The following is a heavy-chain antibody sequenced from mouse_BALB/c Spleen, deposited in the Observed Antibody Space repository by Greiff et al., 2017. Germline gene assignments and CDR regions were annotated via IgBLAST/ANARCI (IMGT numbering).Heavy chain of an antibody. Sequence: EVKLMESGGGLVKPGGSLKLSCAASGFAFSSYDMSWVRQTPEKRLEWVAYISSGGGSTYYPDTVKGRFTISRDNAKNTLYLQMSSLKSEDTAMYYCARQDRWLRQYFDYWGQGTTLTVSS. J-gene: IGHJ2*01. CDR3: ARQDRWLRQYFDY. V-gene: IGHV5-12-1*01. CDR2: ISSGGGST. CDR1: GFAFSSYD. D-gene: IGHD2-2*01.